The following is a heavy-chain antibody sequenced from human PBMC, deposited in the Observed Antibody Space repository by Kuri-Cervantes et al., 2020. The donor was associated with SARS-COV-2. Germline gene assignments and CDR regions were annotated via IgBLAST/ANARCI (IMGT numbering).Heavy chain of an antibody. CDR2: IYHSGST. CDR1: GGSISSGGYS. J-gene: IGHJ4*02. Sequence: LRLSCAVSGGSISSGGYSWSWIRQPPGKGLEWIGYIYHSGSTYFNPSLKSRVTLSADRSKNQFSLNLTSVTAADTAVYYCARQSAYYDASGSWVYYFDSWGQGTLVTVSS. D-gene: IGHD3-22*01. CDR3: ARQSAYYDASGSWVYYFDS. V-gene: IGHV4-30-2*01.